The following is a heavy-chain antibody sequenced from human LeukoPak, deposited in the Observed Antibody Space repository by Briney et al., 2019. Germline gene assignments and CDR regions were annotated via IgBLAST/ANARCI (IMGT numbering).Heavy chain of an antibody. D-gene: IGHD3-22*01. CDR1: GGTFSSYA. CDR3: ASMIVGPDAFDI. Sequence: SVKVSCKASGGTFSSYAISWVRQAPGQGLEWMGGIIPIFGTANYAQKFQGRVTITTDESTSTAYMELSSLRSENTAVYYCASMIVGPDAFDIWGQGTMVTVSS. J-gene: IGHJ3*02. V-gene: IGHV1-69*05. CDR2: IIPIFGTA.